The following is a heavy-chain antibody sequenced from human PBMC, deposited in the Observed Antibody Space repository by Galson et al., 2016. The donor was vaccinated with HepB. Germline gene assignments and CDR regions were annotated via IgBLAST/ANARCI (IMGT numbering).Heavy chain of an antibody. Sequence: SLRPSCAASGFTFSPYTMHWVRQAPGKGLEWVTLTSYDGTYKYYTDSVKGRFTISRDNSKNTLYLEMNSLRPEETAIYYCERCHDDALSGRLDYWGQGTLVTVSS. D-gene: IGHD3-3*01. V-gene: IGHV3-30*04. CDR2: TSYDGTYK. CDR3: ERCHDDALSGRLDY. J-gene: IGHJ4*02. CDR1: GFTFSPYT.